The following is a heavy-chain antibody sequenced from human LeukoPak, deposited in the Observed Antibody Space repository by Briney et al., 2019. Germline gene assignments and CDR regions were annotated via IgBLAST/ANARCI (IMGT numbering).Heavy chain of an antibody. CDR2: IYISGST. CDR1: GGSISSYY. D-gene: IGHD3-10*01. CDR3: ARDKSRTYGSADAFDI. Sequence: SETLSLTCSVSGGSISSYYWNWIRQPAGKGLEWIGRIYISGSTNYNPSLKSRVTMSEDTSKNQFSLKLSSVTAADTAVYYCARDKSRTYGSADAFDIWGQGTMVTVSS. J-gene: IGHJ3*02. V-gene: IGHV4-4*07.